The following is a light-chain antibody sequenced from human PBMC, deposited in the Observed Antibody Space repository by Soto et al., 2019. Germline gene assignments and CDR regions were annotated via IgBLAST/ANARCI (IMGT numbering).Light chain of an antibody. V-gene: IGKV3-15*01. J-gene: IGKJ1*01. CDR3: QHYYNWPRT. Sequence: EIVMTQSPATLSVSPGERATLSCRAPQSILRNLAWYQHKPGQPPRLLIYGASTRATGIPGRFSGSGSGTEFTLTISSLQSEDFAVYYCQHYYNWPRTFGQGTKVDIK. CDR1: QSILRN. CDR2: GAS.